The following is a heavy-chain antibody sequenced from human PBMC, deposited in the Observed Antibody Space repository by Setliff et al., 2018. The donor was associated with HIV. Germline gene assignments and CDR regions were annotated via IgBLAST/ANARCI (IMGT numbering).Heavy chain of an antibody. V-gene: IGHV3-23*01. CDR1: GFTFTNFA. D-gene: IGHD6-25*01. Sequence: PGGSLRLSCAASGFTFTNFAMSWVRQAPGKGLEWVSGIPPTSGNTYYADPVKGRFTISRDNSKNTVHLQMNSLRAEDTAVYYCVKGGAAVGWGQGTLVTVSS. J-gene: IGHJ4*02. CDR2: IPPTSGNT. CDR3: VKGGAAVG.